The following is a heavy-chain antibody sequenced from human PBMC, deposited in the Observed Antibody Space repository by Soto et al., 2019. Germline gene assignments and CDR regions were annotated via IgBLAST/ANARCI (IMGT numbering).Heavy chain of an antibody. V-gene: IGHV3-21*01. CDR2: ISKSDYT. D-gene: IGHD2-2*01. CDR1: GFAFNNYG. CDR3: AREDSIIIPAVSDF. J-gene: IGHJ4*02. Sequence: GGSLRLSCTVYGFAFNNYGINWVRQAPGKGLEWVSSISKSDYTYYSDSVKGRFAISRDNAKSSVSLQMNTLRVEDTAVYYCAREDSIIIPAVSDFWGQGTLVTVPS.